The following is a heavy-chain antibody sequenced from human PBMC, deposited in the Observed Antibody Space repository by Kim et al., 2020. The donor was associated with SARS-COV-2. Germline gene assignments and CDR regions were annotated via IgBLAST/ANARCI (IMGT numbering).Heavy chain of an antibody. CDR3: AKAYSTTVIATHYFDY. V-gene: IGHV3-23*01. Sequence: GGSLRLSCAASGFTFSSYAMSWVRQAPGRELEWVSVISDSGGNTYYADSVKGRFTISRDNSKNTLYLQMNSLRVEDTAVYYCAKAYSTTVIATHYFDYWGQGTLVTVSS. CDR2: ISDSGGNT. D-gene: IGHD3-3*01. CDR1: GFTFSSYA. J-gene: IGHJ4*02.